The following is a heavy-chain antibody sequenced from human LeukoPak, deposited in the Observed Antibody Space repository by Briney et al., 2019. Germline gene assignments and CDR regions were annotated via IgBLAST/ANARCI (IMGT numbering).Heavy chain of an antibody. Sequence: SETLSLTCTVSGGSISSNTYYWGWIRQPPGKGLEWIGSIYYSGSTYYNPSLKSRVTISVDTSKNQFSLKLSSVTAADTAVYYCARQGGYGSGSYYTSDYWGQGTLVTVSS. J-gene: IGHJ4*02. CDR2: IYYSGST. V-gene: IGHV4-39*01. D-gene: IGHD3-10*01. CDR1: GGSISSNTYY. CDR3: ARQGGYGSGSYYTSDY.